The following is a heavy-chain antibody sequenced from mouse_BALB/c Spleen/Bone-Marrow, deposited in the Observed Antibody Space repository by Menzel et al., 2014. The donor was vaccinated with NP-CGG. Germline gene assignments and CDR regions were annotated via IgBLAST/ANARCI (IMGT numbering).Heavy chain of an antibody. CDR1: GYTFTSFY. V-gene: IGHV1S56*01. D-gene: IGHD2-4*01. Sequence: VQLQQSGPELVKPGASVRISCKASGYTFTSFYIYWGRQRPGQGLEWIGWIYPGDFNTKYNEKFKGKATLTADKSSSTASMQLSSLTSEDSAVYFCARKSQRAYDSMNYWGQGTSVTVSS. CDR2: IYPGDFNT. CDR3: ARKSQRAYDSMNY. J-gene: IGHJ4*01.